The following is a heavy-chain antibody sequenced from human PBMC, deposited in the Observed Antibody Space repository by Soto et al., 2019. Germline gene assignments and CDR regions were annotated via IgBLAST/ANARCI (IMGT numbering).Heavy chain of an antibody. CDR2: INAGNGNT. J-gene: IGHJ4*02. Sequence: QVQLVQSGAEVKKPGASVKVSCKASGYTFTSYAMHWVRQAPGQRREWMGWINAGNGNTQYSQKFQGRVTITRDTSASTAYMELSSLRSEDTAVYYCARTVDYGDYGGAFDYWGQGTLVTVSS. V-gene: IGHV1-3*01. CDR3: ARTVDYGDYGGAFDY. D-gene: IGHD4-17*01. CDR1: GYTFTSYA.